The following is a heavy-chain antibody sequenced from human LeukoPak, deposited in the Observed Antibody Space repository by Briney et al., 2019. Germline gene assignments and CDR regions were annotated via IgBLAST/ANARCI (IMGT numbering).Heavy chain of an antibody. Sequence: PSGTLSLTCDVSGGSMSSSNWWSWVRQPPGKGLEWIGEIYHSGSTNYNPSLKSRVTISVDKSKNQFSLKLSSVTAADTALYYCARSRLGSDYFDYWGQGTLVTVSS. CDR1: GGSMSSSNW. J-gene: IGHJ4*02. CDR3: ARSRLGSDYFDY. V-gene: IGHV4-4*02. D-gene: IGHD6-19*01. CDR2: IYHSGST.